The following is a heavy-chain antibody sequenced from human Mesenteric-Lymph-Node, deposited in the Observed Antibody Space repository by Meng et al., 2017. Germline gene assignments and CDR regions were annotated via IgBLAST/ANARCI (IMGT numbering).Heavy chain of an antibody. V-gene: IGHV3-7*01. J-gene: IGHJ4*02. CDR2: IKQDGSEK. Sequence: GESLKISCAASGFTFSSYWMSWVRQAPGKGLECVANIKQDGSEKYYVDSVKGRFTISRDNAKNSLYLQMNSLRAEDTAVYYCARLYGSGILYWGQGTLVTVSS. D-gene: IGHD3-10*01. CDR1: GFTFSSYW. CDR3: ARLYGSGILY.